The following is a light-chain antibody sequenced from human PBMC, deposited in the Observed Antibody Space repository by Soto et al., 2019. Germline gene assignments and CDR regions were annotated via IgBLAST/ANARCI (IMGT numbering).Light chain of an antibody. V-gene: IGLV2-14*03. J-gene: IGLJ1*01. CDR2: EVS. CDR1: ISDIGAYDY. CDR3: SSYTTSNTPYV. Sequence: SALTQPASVSGSPAQSIVISCTGRISDIGAYDYVSWYQQHPGKAPKLIIDEVSHRPSGISDRLSASKSGNTASLTITGLQADDEADYYCSSYTTSNTPYVFGAGTKVTVL.